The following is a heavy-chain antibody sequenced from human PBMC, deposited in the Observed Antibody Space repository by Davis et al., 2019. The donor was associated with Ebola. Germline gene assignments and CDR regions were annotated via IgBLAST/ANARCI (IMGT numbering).Heavy chain of an antibody. CDR3: ARDRIVVVVAATPDY. V-gene: IGHV1-18*01. Sequence: AASVTVSCKASGYTFTSYGISWVRQAPGQGLEWMGWISAYNGNTNYAQKLQGRVTMTTDTSTSTAYMELRSLRSDDTAVYYCARDRIVVVVAATPDYWGQGTLVTVSS. J-gene: IGHJ4*02. CDR2: ISAYNGNT. CDR1: GYTFTSYG. D-gene: IGHD2-15*01.